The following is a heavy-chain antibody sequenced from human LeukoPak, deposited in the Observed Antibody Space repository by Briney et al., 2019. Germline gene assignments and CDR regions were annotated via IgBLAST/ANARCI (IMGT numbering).Heavy chain of an antibody. D-gene: IGHD4-17*01. J-gene: IGHJ6*03. Sequence: ASVTVSCKASGYTFTGYYMHWVRQAPGQGLEWMGWINPNSGGTNYAQKFQGRVTITADESTSTAYMELSSLRSEDTAVYYCARSSTVTTTYYYYMDVWGKGTTVTISS. CDR2: INPNSGGT. CDR1: GYTFTGYY. CDR3: ARSSTVTTTYYYYMDV. V-gene: IGHV1-2*02.